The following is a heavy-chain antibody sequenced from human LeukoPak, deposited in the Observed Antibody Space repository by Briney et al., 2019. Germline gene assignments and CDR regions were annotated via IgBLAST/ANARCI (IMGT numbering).Heavy chain of an antibody. D-gene: IGHD3-3*01. CDR2: IIPNFGTA. CDR3: ARVSEKNGVVTEGGAFDI. J-gene: IGHJ3*02. V-gene: IGHV1-69*05. CDR1: GGTFSSYA. Sequence: SVKVSCKASGGTFSSYAISWVRQAPGQGLEWMGGIIPNFGTANYAQKFQGRVTITTDESTSTAYMELSSLRSEDTAVYYCARVSEKNGVVTEGGAFDIWGQGTMVTVSS.